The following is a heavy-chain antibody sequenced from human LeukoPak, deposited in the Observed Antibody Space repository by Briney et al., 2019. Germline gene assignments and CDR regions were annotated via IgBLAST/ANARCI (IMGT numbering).Heavy chain of an antibody. CDR3: AKDRNSYFDAFDI. Sequence: PGGSLRLSCAASGFTFSSSAMSWVRQAPGKGLEWVAAISDTGRLSYCADSVNGRFTISRDNSKNTLSLQMNSLRAADTAVYYCAKDRNSYFDAFDIWGQGTMVTVSS. CDR1: GFTFSSSA. D-gene: IGHD1-26*01. CDR2: ISDTGRLS. V-gene: IGHV3-23*01. J-gene: IGHJ3*02.